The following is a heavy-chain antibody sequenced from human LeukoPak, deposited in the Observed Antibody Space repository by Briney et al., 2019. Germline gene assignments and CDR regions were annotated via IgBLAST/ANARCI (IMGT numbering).Heavy chain of an antibody. J-gene: IGHJ4*02. CDR1: GFTFSSYS. Sequence: PGGSLRLSCAASGFTFSSYSMNWVRQAPGKGLEWVSSIRSTSSYIYCADSVKGRFTISRDNAKNSLYLQMNSLRAEDTAVYYCARDLGFTVVTGAFDYWGQGTLVTVSS. V-gene: IGHV3-21*01. D-gene: IGHD4-23*01. CDR2: IRSTSSYI. CDR3: ARDLGFTVVTGAFDY.